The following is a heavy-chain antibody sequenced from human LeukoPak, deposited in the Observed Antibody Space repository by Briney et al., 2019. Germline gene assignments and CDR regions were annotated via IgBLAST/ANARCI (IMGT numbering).Heavy chain of an antibody. Sequence: GGSLRLSCAASGFTFSSYAMTWVRQAPGKGLEWVSAISGSGYNSYYADSVKGRFTISGDNSKNTLFLQMNSLRGEDTAIYYCAKWMVRRDFWSGAFDIWGQGTMVTV. D-gene: IGHD3-3*01. CDR3: AKWMVRRDFWSGAFDI. CDR2: ISGSGYNS. J-gene: IGHJ3*02. CDR1: GFTFSSYA. V-gene: IGHV3-23*01.